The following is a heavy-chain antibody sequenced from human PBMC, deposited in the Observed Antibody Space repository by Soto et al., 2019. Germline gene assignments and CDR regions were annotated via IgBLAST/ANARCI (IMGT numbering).Heavy chain of an antibody. CDR3: ARGQGSSWYHYYYGMDV. CDR2: INHSGST. J-gene: IGHJ6*02. D-gene: IGHD6-13*01. V-gene: IGHV4-34*01. Sequence: QVQLQQWGAGLLKPSETLSLTCAVYGGSFSGYYWSWIHQPPGKGLEWIGEINHSGSTNYNPSLKSRVTISVDTSKNQFSLKLSSVTAADTAVYYCARGQGSSWYHYYYGMDVWGQGTTVTVSS. CDR1: GGSFSGYY.